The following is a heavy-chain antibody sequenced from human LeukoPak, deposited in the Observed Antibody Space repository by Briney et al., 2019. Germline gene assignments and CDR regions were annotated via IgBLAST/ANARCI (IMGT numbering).Heavy chain of an antibody. D-gene: IGHD1-26*01. Sequence: PGGSLRLSCAASGFTFSDYYMSWIRQAPGKGLEWVSYISSSGSTIYYADSVKGRFTISRDNAKNTLYLQMNSLRAEDTAVYYCVRGLLGAPTSYFDYWGQGTLVTVSS. J-gene: IGHJ4*02. CDR3: VRGLLGAPTSYFDY. CDR1: GFTFSDYY. V-gene: IGHV3-11*04. CDR2: ISSSGSTI.